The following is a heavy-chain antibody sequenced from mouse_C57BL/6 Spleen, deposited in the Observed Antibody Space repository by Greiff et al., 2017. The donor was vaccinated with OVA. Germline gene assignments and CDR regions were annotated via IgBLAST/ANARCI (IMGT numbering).Heavy chain of an antibody. V-gene: IGHV1-64*01. D-gene: IGHD2-3*01. CDR2: IHPNSGST. CDR1: GYTFTSYW. J-gene: IGHJ3*01. Sequence: VQLQQPGAELVKPGASVKLSCKASGYTFTSYWMHWVKQRPGQGLEWIGMIHPNSGSTNYNEKFKSKATLTVDKSSSTAYMQLSSLTSEDSAVYYCAVDDGYYGFAYWGQGTLVTVSA. CDR3: AVDDGYYGFAY.